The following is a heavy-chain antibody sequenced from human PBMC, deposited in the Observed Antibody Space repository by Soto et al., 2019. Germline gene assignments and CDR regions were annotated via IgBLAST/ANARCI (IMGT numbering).Heavy chain of an antibody. V-gene: IGHV4-31*03. D-gene: IGHD4-17*01. CDR2: IYYSGST. Sequence: KTSETLSLTCTVSGGSISSGGYYWSWIRQHPGKGLEWIGYIYYSGSTYYNPSLKSRVTISVDTSKTQFSLKLSTVTAADTAVYYCHTVTTSYYMDVWGKGTTVTVSS. J-gene: IGHJ6*03. CDR1: GGSISSGGYY. CDR3: HTVTTSYYMDV.